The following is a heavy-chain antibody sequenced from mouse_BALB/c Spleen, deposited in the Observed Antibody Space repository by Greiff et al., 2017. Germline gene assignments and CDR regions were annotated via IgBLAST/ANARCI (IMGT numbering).Heavy chain of an antibody. Sequence: QVQLKQSGAELAKPGASVKMSCKASGYTFTSYWMHWVKQRPGQGLEWIGYINPSTGYTEYNQKFKDKATLTADKSSSTAYMQLSSLTSEDSAVYYGARGSNYWFAYWGQGTLVTVSA. D-gene: IGHD2-5*01. CDR3: ARGSNYWFAY. V-gene: IGHV1-7*01. CDR1: GYTFTSYW. J-gene: IGHJ3*01. CDR2: INPSTGYT.